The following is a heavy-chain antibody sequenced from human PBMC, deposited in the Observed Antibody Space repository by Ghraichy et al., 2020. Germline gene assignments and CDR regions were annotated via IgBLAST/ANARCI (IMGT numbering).Heavy chain of an antibody. D-gene: IGHD6-13*01. V-gene: IGHV3-21*01. Sequence: GGSLRLSCAASGFTFSTYSMGWVRQAPGKGLEWVSSISGSSTSIYYADSVKGRFTISRDNAKNSLYLQLNSLRPEDTAVYYCARQDPGYISRGGTSPTDYWGQGTLVTVSS. CDR3: ARQDPGYISRGGTSPTDY. J-gene: IGHJ4*02. CDR2: ISGSSTSI. CDR1: GFTFSTYS.